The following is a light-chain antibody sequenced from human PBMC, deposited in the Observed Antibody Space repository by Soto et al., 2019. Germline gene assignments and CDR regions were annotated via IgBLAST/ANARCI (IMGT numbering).Light chain of an antibody. CDR2: AAS. CDR1: QGISSY. Sequence: AIRMTQSPSSLSASTGDRVTITCRASQGISSYLAWYQQKPGKAPKLLIYAASTLQSGVPSRFSGSGSGTEFTLTISSLQSEDFAVYYCQQYNNWPPVTFGQGTRLEI. V-gene: IGKV1-8*01. J-gene: IGKJ5*01. CDR3: QQYNNWPPVT.